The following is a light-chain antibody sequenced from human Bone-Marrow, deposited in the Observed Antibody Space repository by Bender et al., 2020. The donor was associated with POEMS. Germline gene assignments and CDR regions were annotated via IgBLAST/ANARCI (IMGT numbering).Light chain of an antibody. CDR2: SSH. CDR1: SSNIGAHA. V-gene: IGLV1-44*01. J-gene: IGLJ2*01. Sequence: QSVLTQPPSASGTPGQRVTISCSGGSSNIGAHAVNWYQHLPGTAPKLLIYSSHRRPSEVPDRFSGSRSGTSASLAISGLQSEDEADYYCEAWDDSLKSVLFGGGTKVTVL. CDR3: EAWDDSLKSVL.